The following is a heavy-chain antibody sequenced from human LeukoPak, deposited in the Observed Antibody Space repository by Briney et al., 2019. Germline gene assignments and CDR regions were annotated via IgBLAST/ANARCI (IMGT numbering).Heavy chain of an antibody. CDR2: IYYSGST. CDR3: AREEYDYVWGSYRHIDY. Sequence: PSETLSLTCTVSGGSISSYYWSWIRQPPGKGLEGIGYIYYSGSTNYNPSLKSRVTISVDTSKNQFSLKLSSVTAADTAVYYCAREEYDYVWGSYRHIDYWGQGTLVTVSS. CDR1: GGSISSYY. J-gene: IGHJ4*02. V-gene: IGHV4-59*01. D-gene: IGHD3-16*02.